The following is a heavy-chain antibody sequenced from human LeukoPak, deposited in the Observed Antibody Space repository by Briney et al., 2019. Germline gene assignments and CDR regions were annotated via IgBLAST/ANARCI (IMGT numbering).Heavy chain of an antibody. J-gene: IGHJ4*02. Sequence: GGSLRLSCGASGFTFSSSNMNWVRQAPGKGLEWVSSISGGSSKIYYVDSVKGRFTISRDNAKNSLYLQMNSLRAEDTAVYYCAKELAYGDWAGEIDYWGQGTLVTVSS. CDR3: AKELAYGDWAGEIDY. CDR2: ISGGSSKI. CDR1: GFTFSSSN. V-gene: IGHV3-21*01. D-gene: IGHD4-17*01.